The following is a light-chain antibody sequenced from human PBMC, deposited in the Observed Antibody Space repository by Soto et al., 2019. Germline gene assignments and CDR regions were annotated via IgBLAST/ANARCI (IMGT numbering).Light chain of an antibody. V-gene: IGKV3-20*01. CDR2: DAS. J-gene: IGKJ5*01. CDR1: QSVSIN. CDR3: QQYGNSPIT. Sequence: EIVMTQSPATLSVSPGERATLSCRASQSVSINLAWFQQKPGQAPRLLISDASNRATGIPDRFSGSGSGTDFTLTISRLEPEDFAVYYCQQYGNSPITFGQGTRLEI.